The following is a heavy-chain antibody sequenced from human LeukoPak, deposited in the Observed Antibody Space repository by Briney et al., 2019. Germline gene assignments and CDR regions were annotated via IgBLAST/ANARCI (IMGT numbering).Heavy chain of an antibody. CDR3: AKDVRGSGTNCLDY. J-gene: IGHJ4*02. CDR1: GFTFDDYA. Sequence: GGSLRLSCAASGFTFDDYAMPWVRHAPGKGLEWVSGISWNSGSIGYADSVKGRFTISRDNAKNSLYLQMHSLRAEDTALYYCAKDVRGSGTNCLDYWGQGTLVTVSS. V-gene: IGHV3-9*01. D-gene: IGHD2-2*01. CDR2: ISWNSGSI.